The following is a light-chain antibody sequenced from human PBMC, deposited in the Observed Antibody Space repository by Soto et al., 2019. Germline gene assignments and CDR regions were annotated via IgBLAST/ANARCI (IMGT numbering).Light chain of an antibody. CDR2: DTP. CDR1: QSVSSSY. V-gene: IGKV3-20*01. J-gene: IGKJ1*01. CDR3: QQYDSSPWP. Sequence: EIVLTRSPGTVSLSPGERATLSCRASQSVSSSYLARYHQTPGQAPRLXAYDTPHRATGVPDSFSGSGPGTDFTLTIIILEPEDPAVYYCQQYDSSPWPFAQVTKLDI.